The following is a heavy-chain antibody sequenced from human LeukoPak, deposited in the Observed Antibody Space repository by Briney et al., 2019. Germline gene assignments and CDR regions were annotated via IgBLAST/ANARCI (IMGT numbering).Heavy chain of an antibody. Sequence: GGTLRLSRAASGINFSDYFMSWSRQVSHMSSSGSSIDYADSVQGRFTISRDNAKNSLYLQMNSLRAEDTARYTSVWGKGTTVTISS. CDR3: V. D-gene: IGHD5-12*01. V-gene: IGHV3-11*01. CDR1: GINFSDYF. J-gene: IGHJ6*01. CDR2: MSSSGSSI.